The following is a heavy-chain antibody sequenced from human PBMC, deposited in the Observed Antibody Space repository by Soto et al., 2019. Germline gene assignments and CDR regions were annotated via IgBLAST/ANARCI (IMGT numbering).Heavy chain of an antibody. J-gene: IGHJ4*02. CDR3: AKDPKYSSSSGGDY. D-gene: IGHD6-6*01. CDR2: ISGSGGTT. CDR1: GFAFSNYA. Sequence: PGGSLRLSCAASGFAFSNYAMTWVRQAPGKGLEWVSTISGSGGTTYYTDSVKGRFTISRDNSKDTLYLQMNSLRVEDTAIYYCAKDPKYSSSSGGDYWGLGTLVTVSS. V-gene: IGHV3-23*01.